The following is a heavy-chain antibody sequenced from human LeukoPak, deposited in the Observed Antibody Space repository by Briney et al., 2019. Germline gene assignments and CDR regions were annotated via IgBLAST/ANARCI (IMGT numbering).Heavy chain of an antibody. V-gene: IGHV3-23*01. CDR2: ISGSGGST. CDR3: AKAQRDYVWGSYRYTN. J-gene: IGHJ4*02. CDR1: GFTFSSYA. D-gene: IGHD3-16*02. Sequence: GGSLRLSCAASGFTFSSYAMSWVHQAPGKGLEWVSTISGSGGSTYYADSVKGRFTISRDNSKNTLYLQMNSLRAEDTAVYYCAKAQRDYVWGSYRYTNWGQGTLVTVSS.